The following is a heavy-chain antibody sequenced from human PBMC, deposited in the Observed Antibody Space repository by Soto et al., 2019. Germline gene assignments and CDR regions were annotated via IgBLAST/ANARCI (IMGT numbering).Heavy chain of an antibody. J-gene: IGHJ4*02. Sequence: QVQLVQSGAEVKKPGASVKVSCKASGYTFTGYYMHWVRQAPGQGLEWMGWINPNSGGTNYAQKFQGWVTMTRDTSISTAYMELSRLRSDDTAVYYCAREIGGYYCSNTSCYGMYFDYWGQGTLVTVSS. V-gene: IGHV1-2*04. CDR3: AREIGGYYCSNTSCYGMYFDY. CDR1: GYTFTGYY. CDR2: INPNSGGT. D-gene: IGHD2-2*01.